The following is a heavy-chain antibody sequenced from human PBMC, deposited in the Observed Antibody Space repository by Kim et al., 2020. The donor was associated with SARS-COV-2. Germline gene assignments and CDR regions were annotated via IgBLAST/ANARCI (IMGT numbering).Heavy chain of an antibody. CDR3: ARDPRSPIAAAERGMDV. V-gene: IGHV4-59*01. CDR2: IYYSGST. J-gene: IGHJ6*02. D-gene: IGHD6-13*01. Sequence: SETLSLTCTVSGGSISSYYWSWIRQPPGKGLEWIGYIYYSGSTNYNPSLKSRVTISVDTSKNQFSLKLSSVTAAATAVYYCARDPRSPIAAAERGMDVWGQGTTVTVSS. CDR1: GGSISSYY.